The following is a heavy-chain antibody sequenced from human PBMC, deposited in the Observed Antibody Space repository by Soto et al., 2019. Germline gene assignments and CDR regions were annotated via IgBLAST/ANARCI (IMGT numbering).Heavy chain of an antibody. V-gene: IGHV4-30-4*08. CDR1: GDSISRGFYY. CDR3: ARYGPVIPGLDV. J-gene: IGHJ6*02. CDR2: IYGSGST. D-gene: IGHD3-22*01. Sequence: SETLSLTCTASGDSISRGFYYWSWFRQPPGQGLEWIGYIYGSGSTYYNPSLKSRVTISEAMSKNQFSLNLRSVNAADTAVYYCARYGPVIPGLDVWGQGTTVTVSS.